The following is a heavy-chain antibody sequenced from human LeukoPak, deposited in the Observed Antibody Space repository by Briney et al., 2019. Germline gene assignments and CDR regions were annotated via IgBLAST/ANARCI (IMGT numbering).Heavy chain of an antibody. Sequence: GGSLRLSCAASGFTFSNYEMNWVRQAPGKGLEWVSYISSSGSTIYYADSVKGRFTISRDNAKNSLYLQMNSLRAEDTAVYYCAKDGLSVAGYFDYWGQGTLVTVSS. CDR3: AKDGLSVAGYFDY. D-gene: IGHD2-15*01. CDR2: ISSSGSTI. V-gene: IGHV3-48*03. CDR1: GFTFSNYE. J-gene: IGHJ4*02.